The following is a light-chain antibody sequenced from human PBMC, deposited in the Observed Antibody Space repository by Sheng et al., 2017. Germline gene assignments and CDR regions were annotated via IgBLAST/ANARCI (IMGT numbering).Light chain of an antibody. J-gene: IGKJ1*01. V-gene: IGKV3-20*01. Sequence: EIVLTQSPGTLSLSPGERATLSCRASQSLSNSYLAWHQQKPGQAPRLLIYGASSRATGIPDRFSGSGSGTDFTLTISRLEPEDFAVYFCQQYSRAPRTFGQGTKVE. CDR3: QQYSRAPRT. CDR1: QSLSNSY. CDR2: GAS.